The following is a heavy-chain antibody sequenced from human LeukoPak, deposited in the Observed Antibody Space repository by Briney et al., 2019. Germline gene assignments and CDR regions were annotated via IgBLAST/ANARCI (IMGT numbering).Heavy chain of an antibody. CDR2: VDHTGST. D-gene: IGHD4-23*01. J-gene: IGHJ4*02. CDR3: ASFDPNGGAIDN. CDR1: DDSITMYY. V-gene: IGHV4-59*08. Sequence: TSETLSLTCSVSDDSITMYYWTWIRQPPGKGLEWIGYVDHTGSTNFNPSLNGRVSISRDTTKNLFSLKLSSVTAADTAVYYCASFDPNGGAIDNWGQGTLVTVSS.